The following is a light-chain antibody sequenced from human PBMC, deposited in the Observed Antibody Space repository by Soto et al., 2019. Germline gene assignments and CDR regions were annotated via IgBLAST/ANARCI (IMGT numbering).Light chain of an antibody. J-gene: IGKJ2*01. CDR3: QHYGSSLYT. Sequence: EIVLTQSPGTLSLSPGERATLSCRASQSVSSSYLAWYQQKPGQAPRLLIYGASSRATGIPDRFSGSGSGTDFTLTINRLEPEDFAEFYCQHYGSSLYTFGQGTKVDIK. V-gene: IGKV3-20*01. CDR2: GAS. CDR1: QSVSSSY.